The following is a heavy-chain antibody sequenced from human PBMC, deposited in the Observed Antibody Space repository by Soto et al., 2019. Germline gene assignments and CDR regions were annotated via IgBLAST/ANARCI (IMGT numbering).Heavy chain of an antibody. CDR2: IGRRSDI. J-gene: IGHJ6*02. CDR3: AREETAWPLAYGLDV. Sequence: GGSLRLSCEASGFSFSTYSMHWVRQAPGKGLEWVSSIGRRSDIYYADSVKGRFTISRDNAKNSVSLQMNSLRDEDTAVYYCAREETAWPLAYGLDVWGQGTTVTVS. V-gene: IGHV3-21*01. CDR1: GFSFSTYS. D-gene: IGHD2-21*02.